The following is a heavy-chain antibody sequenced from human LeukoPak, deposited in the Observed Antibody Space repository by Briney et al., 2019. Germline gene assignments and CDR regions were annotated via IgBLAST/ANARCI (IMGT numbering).Heavy chain of an antibody. V-gene: IGHV3-30*18. D-gene: IGHD1-26*01. J-gene: IGHJ4*02. CDR1: GFTFSSSG. CDR2: ISYDGSNK. Sequence: TGGSLRLSCAASGFTFSSSGMHWVRQAPGKGLEWVAVISYDGSNKYYADSVKGRFTISRDNSKNTLYLQMNSLRAEDTAVYYCAKALGELLNYWGQGTLVTVSS. CDR3: AKALGELLNY.